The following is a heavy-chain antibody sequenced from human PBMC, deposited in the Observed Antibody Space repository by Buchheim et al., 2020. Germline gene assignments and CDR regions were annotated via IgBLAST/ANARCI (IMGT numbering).Heavy chain of an antibody. D-gene: IGHD1-7*01. CDR2: ISSDATSI. V-gene: IGHV3-21*01. CDR3: VKGLTATGGAH. Sequence: EVQLVESGGGLVKPGGSLRLSCAASGFTFSTYTMNWVRQAPGKGLEWVASISSDATSIYYADSVKGRFTISREHAKQSLFLEMNSLRAEDTAVYYCVKGLTATGGAHWGQGT. CDR1: GFTFSTYT. J-gene: IGHJ4*02.